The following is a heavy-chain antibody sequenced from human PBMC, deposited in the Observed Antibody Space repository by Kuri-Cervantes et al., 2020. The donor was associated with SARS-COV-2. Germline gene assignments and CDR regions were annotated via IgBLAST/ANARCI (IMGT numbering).Heavy chain of an antibody. CDR3: ARDEGEGSDAFDI. Sequence: GESLKISCAASGFTFSSYGVHWARRAPGKGLEWVAFIRYDGSNKYYADPVKGRFTISRDNSKNTLYLQMNSLGVEDTAVYYCARDEGEGSDAFDIWGQGTMVTVSS. V-gene: IGHV3-30*02. CDR1: GFTFSSYG. J-gene: IGHJ3*02. CDR2: IRYDGSNK. D-gene: IGHD3-16*01.